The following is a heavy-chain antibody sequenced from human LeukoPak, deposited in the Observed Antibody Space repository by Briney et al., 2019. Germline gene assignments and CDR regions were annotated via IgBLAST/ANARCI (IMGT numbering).Heavy chain of an antibody. CDR2: IRFDGSNN. CDR1: GLTFRSSS. V-gene: IGHV3-30*02. CDR3: AQPDF. Sequence: GGSRRLSCAASGLTFRSSSMHWVRQAPGKGVEWLAFIRFDGSNNYYADSVKGRFTVSRDNSKSTLYLQMNSLRAEDTAVYYCAQPDFWGQGTLVTVSS. J-gene: IGHJ4*02.